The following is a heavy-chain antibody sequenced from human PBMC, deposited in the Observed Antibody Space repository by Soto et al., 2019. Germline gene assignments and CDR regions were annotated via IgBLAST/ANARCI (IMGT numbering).Heavy chain of an antibody. J-gene: IGHJ4*02. CDR2: INYNGGTT. CDR1: GFPFSNHS. Sequence: PGGSLILSCSAAGFPFSNHSLHWVRQAPGKGLEYVSAINYNGGTTYYVDSVKGRFTISRDNSKNTLYLQMSSLKVEDTAMYHCVTWGGIEARNLDHWGQGTLVTVSS. V-gene: IGHV3-64D*06. D-gene: IGHD6-6*01. CDR3: VTWGGIEARNLDH.